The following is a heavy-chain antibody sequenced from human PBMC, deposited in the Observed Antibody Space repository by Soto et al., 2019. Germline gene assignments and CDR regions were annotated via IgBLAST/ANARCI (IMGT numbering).Heavy chain of an antibody. V-gene: IGHV4-4*07. J-gene: IGHJ4*02. D-gene: IGHD7-27*01. CDR3: ARTHWVSGTEY. CDR2: VYNSGNT. CDR1: GGSMTGYF. Sequence: QVQLQESGPGLVKPSETLSLTCTVSGGSMTGYFWTWIRQSAGKGLEWIGHVYNSGNTDYNPSLASRLTMAVDTSKREFFLKVKSVTAADTAVYYCARTHWVSGTEYWGQGTLVTVSS.